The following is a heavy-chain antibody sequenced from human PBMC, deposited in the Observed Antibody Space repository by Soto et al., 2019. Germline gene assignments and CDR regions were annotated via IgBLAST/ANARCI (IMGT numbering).Heavy chain of an antibody. J-gene: IGHJ4*02. V-gene: IGHV3-23*01. Sequence: PGGSLRLSCAASGFTFSSYTMNWVRQAPGKGLEWVSAISGSGGSTYYADSVKGRFTISRDNSKNTLYLQMNSLRAEDTAVYYCAKDDFIAAAGTIDYWGQGTLVTVSS. CDR3: AKDDFIAAAGTIDY. CDR2: ISGSGGST. D-gene: IGHD6-13*01. CDR1: GFTFSSYT.